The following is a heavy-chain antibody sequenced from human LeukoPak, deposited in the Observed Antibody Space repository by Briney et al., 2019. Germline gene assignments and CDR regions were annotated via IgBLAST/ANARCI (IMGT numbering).Heavy chain of an antibody. CDR1: GGSISTYY. J-gene: IGHJ4*02. CDR3: ARHYGYSYGPDY. D-gene: IGHD5-18*01. V-gene: IGHV4-59*08. CDR2: IYYSGSA. Sequence: PSETLSLTCTVSGGSISTYYWSWIRQPPGKGLEWIWYIYYSGSANYNPSHESRVTISVDTSKNHFSMKLSSVTAADTAVYYCARHYGYSYGPDYWGQGTLVTVSS.